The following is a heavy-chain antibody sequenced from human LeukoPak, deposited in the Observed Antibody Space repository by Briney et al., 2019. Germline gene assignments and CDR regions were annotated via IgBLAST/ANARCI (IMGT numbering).Heavy chain of an antibody. D-gene: IGHD3-22*01. CDR3: AKELNYYDSSGLSY. Sequence: GGSLSLSCAASGFTFSSYAMSWVRQAPGKGLEWVSAISGSGGSTYYADSVKGRFTISRDNSKNTLYLQMNSLRAEDTAVYYCAKELNYYDSSGLSYWGQGTLVTVSS. J-gene: IGHJ4*02. CDR1: GFTFSSYA. CDR2: ISGSGGST. V-gene: IGHV3-23*01.